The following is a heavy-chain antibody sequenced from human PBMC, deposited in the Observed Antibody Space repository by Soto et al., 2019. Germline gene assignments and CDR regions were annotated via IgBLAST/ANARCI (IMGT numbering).Heavy chain of an antibody. CDR3: AKDIAMIVVVYYPGV. CDR1: GFTFSSYA. D-gene: IGHD3-22*01. V-gene: IGHV3-23*01. CDR2: ISGSGGST. J-gene: IGHJ6*02. Sequence: EVQLLESGGGLVQPGGSLRLSCAASGFTFSSYAMSWVRQAPGKGLEWVSAISGSGGSTYYADSVKGRFTISRDNSKNRLYLQMDSLRAEDTAVYYCAKDIAMIVVVYYPGVWGQGTTVTVSS.